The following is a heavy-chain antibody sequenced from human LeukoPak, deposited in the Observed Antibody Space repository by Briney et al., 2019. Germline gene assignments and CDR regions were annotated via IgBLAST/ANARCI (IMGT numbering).Heavy chain of an antibody. CDR2: MNPNSGNT. J-gene: IGHJ6*02. CDR1: GYTFTSYD. Sequence: ASVKVSCKASGYTFTSYDINWVRQATGQGLEWMGWMNPNSGNTGYAQKFQGRVTMTRNTSISTACMELSSLRSEDTAVYHAASSIRYDYYYGMDVWGQGTTVTVSS. V-gene: IGHV1-8*01. D-gene: IGHD3-9*01. CDR3: ASSIRYDYYYGMDV.